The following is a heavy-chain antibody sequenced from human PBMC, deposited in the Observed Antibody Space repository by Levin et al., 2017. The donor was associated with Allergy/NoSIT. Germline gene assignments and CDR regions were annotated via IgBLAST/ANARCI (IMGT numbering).Heavy chain of an antibody. V-gene: IGHV7-4-1*02. Sequence: ASVKVSCKASGYTFTSYAMNWVRQAPGQGLEWMGWINTNTGNPTYAQGFTGRFVFSLDTSVSTAYLQISSLKAEDTAVYYCARYIVVVPAAIDDGSANWFDPWGQGTLVTVSS. D-gene: IGHD2-2*01. CDR3: ARYIVVVPAAIDDGSANWFDP. CDR2: INTNTGNP. J-gene: IGHJ5*02. CDR1: GYTFTSYA.